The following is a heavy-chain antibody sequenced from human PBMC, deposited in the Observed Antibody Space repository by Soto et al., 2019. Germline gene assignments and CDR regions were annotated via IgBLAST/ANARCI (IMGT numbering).Heavy chain of an antibody. CDR3: ASRRDVRWGGRDYYYYYGMDV. Sequence: PSETLSLTCAVYDGSFSDFYWTWIRQPPGKGLEWIGEINHSGSTNYNPSLKSRVTISVDTSKNQFSLKLSSVTAADTAVYYCASRRDVRWGGRDYYYYYGMDVWGQGTTVTVSS. J-gene: IGHJ6*02. D-gene: IGHD3-10*01. CDR1: DGSFSDFY. CDR2: INHSGST. V-gene: IGHV4-34*01.